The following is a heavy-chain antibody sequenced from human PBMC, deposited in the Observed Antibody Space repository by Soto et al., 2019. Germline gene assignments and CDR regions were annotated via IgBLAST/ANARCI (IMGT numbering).Heavy chain of an antibody. CDR1: GYTFTSHD. J-gene: IGHJ5*02. CDR3: ARGQHYGFWSGYNWFDP. V-gene: IGHV1-8*01. CDR2: LNPNSGGT. Sequence: QEQLVQSGAEVRKPGASVKVSCKASGYTFTSHDINWVRQASGQGIEWMGWLNPNSGGTGIAQKFQGRVTLTRDTSITTAYLELTSLTSEDTAVYYCARGQHYGFWSGYNWFDPWGQGTLVTVSS. D-gene: IGHD3-3*01.